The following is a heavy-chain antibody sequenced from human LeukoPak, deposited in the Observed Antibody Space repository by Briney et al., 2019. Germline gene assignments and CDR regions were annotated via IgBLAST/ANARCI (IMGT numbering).Heavy chain of an antibody. Sequence: SETLSLTCTVSGGSISSSSYYWGWIRQPPGKGLEWIGSIYYSGSTYYNPSLKSRVTISVDTSKNQFSLKLSSVTAADTAVYYCARGRIAAAGRYNWFDPWGQGTLVTVSS. CDR1: GGSISSSSYY. J-gene: IGHJ5*02. CDR2: IYYSGST. D-gene: IGHD6-13*01. CDR3: ARGRIAAAGRYNWFDP. V-gene: IGHV4-39*07.